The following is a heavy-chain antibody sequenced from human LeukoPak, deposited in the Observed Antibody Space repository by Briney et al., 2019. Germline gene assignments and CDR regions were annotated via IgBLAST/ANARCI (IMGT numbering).Heavy chain of an antibody. Sequence: GGSLRLSCAASGFTFDDYGMSWVRQAPGKGLEWVSGIYWNGGSTGYADSVKGRFTISRDNAKNSLYLQMNSLRAEDTALYYCARGGAIVGGTSSAVDYWGQGTLVTVSS. V-gene: IGHV3-20*04. CDR2: IYWNGGST. D-gene: IGHD1-26*01. CDR3: ARGGAIVGGTSSAVDY. CDR1: GFTFDDYG. J-gene: IGHJ4*02.